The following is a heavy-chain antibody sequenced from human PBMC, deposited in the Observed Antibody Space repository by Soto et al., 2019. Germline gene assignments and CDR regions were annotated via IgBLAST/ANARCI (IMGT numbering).Heavy chain of an antibody. CDR1: GFTFSSYG. J-gene: IGHJ6*02. CDR2: IWYDGSNK. D-gene: IGHD2-15*01. Sequence: QVQLVESGGGVVQPGRSLRLSCAASGFTFSSYGMHWVRQAPGKGLECVAVIWYDGSNKYYADSVKGRFTISRDNSKNTLYLQMNSLRAEDTAVHYCASEYCSGGSCYYYGMDVWGQGTTVTVSS. CDR3: ASEYCSGGSCYYYGMDV. V-gene: IGHV3-33*01.